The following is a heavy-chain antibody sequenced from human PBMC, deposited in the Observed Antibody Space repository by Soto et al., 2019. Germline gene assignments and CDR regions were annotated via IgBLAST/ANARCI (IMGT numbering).Heavy chain of an antibody. Sequence: PSETLSLTCTVSGGSISSYYWSWIRQPPGKGLEWIGYIYFRGTTNYNPSLKSRVTMSADTSKNQFSLKLNSVTAADTAVYYCARMNYYDTSGYPFEYRGRGMMVTVSS. CDR3: ARMNYYDTSGYPFEY. J-gene: IGHJ4*02. D-gene: IGHD3-22*01. CDR1: GGSISSYY. V-gene: IGHV4-59*01. CDR2: IYFRGTT.